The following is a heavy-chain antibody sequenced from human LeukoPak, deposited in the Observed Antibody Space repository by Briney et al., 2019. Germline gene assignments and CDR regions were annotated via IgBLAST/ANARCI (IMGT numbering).Heavy chain of an antibody. CDR3: AKDASSSWVSNWFDP. CDR2: IWYDGSNK. CDR1: GFTFSSYG. J-gene: IGHJ5*02. V-gene: IGHV3-33*06. Sequence: GGSLRLSCAASGFTFSSYGMHWVRQAPGKGLEWVAVIWYDGSNKYYADSVKGRFTISRDNSKNTLYLQMNSLRAEDTAVYYCAKDASSSWVSNWFDPWGQGTLVTVSS. D-gene: IGHD6-13*01.